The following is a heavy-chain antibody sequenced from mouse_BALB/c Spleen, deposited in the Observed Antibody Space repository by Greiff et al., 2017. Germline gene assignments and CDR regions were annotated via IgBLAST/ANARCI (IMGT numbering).Heavy chain of an antibody. Sequence: EVKLVESGGGLVQPGGSRKLSCAASGFTFSSFGMHWVRQAPGKGLEWVAYISSGSSTIYYADTVKGRFTISRDNPKNTLFLQMTSLRSEDTAMYYCERWAYGNYGYAMDYWGQGTSVTVSS. CDR3: ERWAYGNYGYAMDY. J-gene: IGHJ4*01. CDR2: ISSGSSTI. CDR1: GFTFSSFG. V-gene: IGHV5-17*02. D-gene: IGHD2-1*01.